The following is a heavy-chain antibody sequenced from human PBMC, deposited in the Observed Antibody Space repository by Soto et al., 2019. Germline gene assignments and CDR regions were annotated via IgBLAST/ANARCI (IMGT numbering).Heavy chain of an antibody. Sequence: SETLSLTCTVSGGSISSSSYYWGWIRQPPGKGLEWIGSIYYSGSTYYNPSLKSRVTISVDTSKNQFSLKLSSVTAADTAVYYCARRFQSAADFLDYCYGMDVWGQGTTVTVSS. J-gene: IGHJ6*02. V-gene: IGHV4-39*01. CDR3: ARRFQSAADFLDYCYGMDV. D-gene: IGHD6-13*01. CDR2: IYYSGST. CDR1: GGSISSSSYY.